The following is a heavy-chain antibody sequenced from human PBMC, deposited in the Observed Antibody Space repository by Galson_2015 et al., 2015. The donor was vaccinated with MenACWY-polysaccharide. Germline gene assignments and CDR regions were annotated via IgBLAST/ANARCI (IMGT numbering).Heavy chain of an antibody. D-gene: IGHD4-11*01. J-gene: IGHJ4*02. Sequence: SLRLSCAASGFIFNNYDMSWVRQAPGKGLEWVSGVSGTGHSTYYADSVKGRFTISRDNSKNTLYLEMKSLRAEDTATYYCAKDIRIVYSNYQFDSWGQGTLVTGSS. CDR1: GFIFNNYD. CDR3: AKDIRIVYSNYQFDS. V-gene: IGHV3-23*01. CDR2: VSGTGHST.